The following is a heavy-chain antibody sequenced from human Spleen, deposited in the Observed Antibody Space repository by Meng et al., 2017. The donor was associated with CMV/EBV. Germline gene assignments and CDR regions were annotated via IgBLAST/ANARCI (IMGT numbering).Heavy chain of an antibody. V-gene: IGHV3-23*01. CDR1: GFTVSSNY. CDR2: ISGSGGST. J-gene: IGHJ4*02. Sequence: GGSLRLSCAASGFTVSSNYMSWVRQAPGKGLEWVSAISGSGGSTYYADSVKGRFTISRDNSKNTLYLQMNSLRAEDTAVYYCAKPETGVVVTLYFDYWGQGTLVTVSS. CDR3: AKPETGVVVTLYFDY. D-gene: IGHD3-22*01.